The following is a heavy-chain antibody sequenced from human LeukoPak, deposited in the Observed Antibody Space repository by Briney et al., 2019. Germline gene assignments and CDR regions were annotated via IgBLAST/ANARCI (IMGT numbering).Heavy chain of an antibody. CDR2: IDHSGST. CDR1: GGSIINSNW. CDR3: ARSLTLKDY. Sequence: SETLSLTCAVSGGSIINSNWWSWVRQPPGKGLEWIGEIDHSGSTSYNPSLKSRVTMSVDRSQNQFSLRLSTVTAADTAVYYCARSLTLKDYWGQGTLVTVSS. J-gene: IGHJ4*02. V-gene: IGHV4-4*02.